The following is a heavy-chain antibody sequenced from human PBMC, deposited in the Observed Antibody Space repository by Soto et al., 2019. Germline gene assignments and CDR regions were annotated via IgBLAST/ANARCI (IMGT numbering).Heavy chain of an antibody. Sequence: PSETLSLTCTVSGGSISSSSYYWGWIRQPPGKGLEWIGSIYYSRSTYYNPSLKSRGTISVDTSKNQFSLKLSSVTAADTFVYYCVRVYYVTLTGFRHEYFQHWGPGTLITVSS. CDR2: IYYSRST. CDR3: VRVYYVTLTGFRHEYFQH. D-gene: IGHD3-9*01. CDR1: GGSISSSSYY. V-gene: IGHV4-39*07. J-gene: IGHJ1*01.